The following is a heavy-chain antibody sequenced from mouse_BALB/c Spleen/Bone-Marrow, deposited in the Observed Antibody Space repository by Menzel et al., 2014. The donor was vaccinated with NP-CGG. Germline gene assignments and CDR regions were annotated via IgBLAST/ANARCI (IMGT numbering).Heavy chain of an antibody. CDR2: IWGDGST. V-gene: IGHV2-6-7*01. J-gene: IGHJ4*01. Sequence: VKLMESGPGLVAPSQSLSITRTVSGFSLTGYGVSWVRQPPGKGLEWLGMIWGDGSTDYNSALKSRLSISKDNSKSQVFLKMNSLQTDDTARYYCARDSFLITRALDYWGQGTSVTVSS. D-gene: IGHD2-4*01. CDR1: GFSLTGYG. CDR3: ARDSFLITRALDY.